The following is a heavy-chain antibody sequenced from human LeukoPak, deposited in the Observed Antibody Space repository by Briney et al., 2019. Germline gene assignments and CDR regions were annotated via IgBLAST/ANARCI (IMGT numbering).Heavy chain of an antibody. Sequence: SETLSLTCTVSGGSISSYYWSWIRQPPGKGLEWIGYIYYSGSTNYNPSLKSRVTISVDTSKNQFSLKLSSVTAADTAVYYCARDSPTLATAGTGWAFDIWGQGTMVTVSS. D-gene: IGHD6-13*01. CDR1: GGSISSYY. CDR2: IYYSGST. CDR3: ARDSPTLATAGTGWAFDI. V-gene: IGHV4-59*01. J-gene: IGHJ3*02.